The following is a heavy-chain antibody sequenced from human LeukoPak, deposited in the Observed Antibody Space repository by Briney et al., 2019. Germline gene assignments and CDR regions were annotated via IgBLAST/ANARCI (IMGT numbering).Heavy chain of an antibody. CDR2: ISSSGSTI. V-gene: IGHV3-48*03. D-gene: IGHD2-15*01. J-gene: IGHJ4*02. CDR1: GFTFSSYE. CDR3: ATPIVVVAATARDY. Sequence: PGGSLRLSCAASGFTFSSYEMNWVRQAPGKGLEWVSYISSSGSTIYYADSVKGRFTISRDKAKNSLYLQMNSLRAEDTAVYYCATPIVVVAATARDYWGQGTLVTVSS.